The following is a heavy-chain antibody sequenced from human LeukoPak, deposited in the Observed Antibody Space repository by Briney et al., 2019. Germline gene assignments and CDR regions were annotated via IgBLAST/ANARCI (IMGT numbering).Heavy chain of an antibody. CDR2: IYYSGST. CDR1: GGSISSYY. J-gene: IGHJ4*02. V-gene: IGHV4-59*12. D-gene: IGHD4-17*01. Sequence: SETLSLTCTVSGGSISSYYWSWIRQPPGKGLEWIGYIYYSGSTNYSPSLKSRVTMSVDTSKNQFFLNLTSVTAADTAVYYCAREGATTRPLDYWGQGTLVTVSS. CDR3: AREGATTRPLDY.